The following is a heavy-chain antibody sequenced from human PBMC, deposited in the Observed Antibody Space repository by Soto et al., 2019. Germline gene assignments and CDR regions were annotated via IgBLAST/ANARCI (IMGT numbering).Heavy chain of an antibody. CDR1: GFTFSSYA. D-gene: IGHD4-4*01. V-gene: IGHV3-23*01. CDR3: ARDQTVTSYDAFDI. J-gene: IGHJ3*02. Sequence: PGGSLRLSCAASGFTFSSYAMSWVRQAPGKGLEWVSAISGSGGGTYYADSVKGRFAISRDNAKNSLYLQMNSLRAEDTAVYYCARDQTVTSYDAFDIWGQGTMVTVSS. CDR2: ISGSGGGT.